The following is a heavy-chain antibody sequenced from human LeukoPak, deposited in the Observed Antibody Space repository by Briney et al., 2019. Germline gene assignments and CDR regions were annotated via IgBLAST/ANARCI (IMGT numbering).Heavy chain of an antibody. CDR2: STSDGSGT. Sequence: RTLRPSSAPSGFTPSTYLTHWVRPAPRQGLVWVSRSTSDGSGTTYVAAPTSRFTISRDNATNTLYLRMDSLRPQDTRLFYPARGGPTVPTVLSLWGQGTLVTVSS. V-gene: IGHV3-74*01. J-gene: IGHJ4*02. CDR3: ARGGPTVPTVLSL. D-gene: IGHD4/OR15-4a*01. CDR1: GFTPSTYL.